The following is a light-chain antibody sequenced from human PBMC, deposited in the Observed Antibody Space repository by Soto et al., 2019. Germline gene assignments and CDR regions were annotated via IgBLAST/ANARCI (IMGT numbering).Light chain of an antibody. Sequence: DIQMTQSPSTLSASVGDRVTITCRASQDLSNYLAWYQKKPGEAPKLLIYVASTLHSGLPSRFSGSGSGTEFTLTISSLQPEDFATYYCQQLNSFPLTFGGGTKVDI. V-gene: IGKV1-9*01. CDR1: QDLSNY. J-gene: IGKJ4*01. CDR2: VAS. CDR3: QQLNSFPLT.